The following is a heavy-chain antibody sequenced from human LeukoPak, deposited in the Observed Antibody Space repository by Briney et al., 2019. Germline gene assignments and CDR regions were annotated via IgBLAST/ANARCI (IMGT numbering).Heavy chain of an antibody. CDR3: ARGKNSYGGFDY. V-gene: IGHV4-39*01. CDR1: GGSISSSSYY. CDR2: IYYSGST. J-gene: IGHJ4*02. Sequence: PSETPSLTCTVSGGSISSSSYYWGWIRQPPGKGLEWIGSIYYSGSTYYNPSLKSRVTISVDTSKNQFSLKLSSVTAADTAVYYCARGKNSYGGFDYWGQGTLVTVSS. D-gene: IGHD5-18*01.